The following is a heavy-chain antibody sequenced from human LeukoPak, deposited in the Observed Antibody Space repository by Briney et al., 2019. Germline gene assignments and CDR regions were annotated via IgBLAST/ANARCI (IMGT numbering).Heavy chain of an antibody. CDR3: AKGATNGYSYGSSFDY. CDR2: ISGSGGST. Sequence: GGSLRLSCAASGFTFSSYSMNWVRQAPGKGLEWVSAISGSGGSTYYADSVKGRFTISRDNSKNTLYLQMNSLRAEDTAVYYCAKGATNGYSYGSSFDYWGQGTLVTVSS. CDR1: GFTFSSYS. D-gene: IGHD5-18*01. J-gene: IGHJ4*02. V-gene: IGHV3-23*01.